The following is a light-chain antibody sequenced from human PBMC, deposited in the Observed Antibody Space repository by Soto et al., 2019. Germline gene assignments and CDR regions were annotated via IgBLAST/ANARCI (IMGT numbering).Light chain of an antibody. J-gene: IGLJ1*01. CDR3: QVWDRSTDHYV. CDR1: NIGSKS. V-gene: IGLV3-21*04. CDR2: YDS. Sequence: SYELTQPPSVSVAPGKTARITCGGNNIGSKSVHWYQQKPGQAPVLVIYYDSDRPSGRPERFSGSNSGNTATLTISRVEAGDEADYYCQVWDRSTDHYVFGTGTKLTVL.